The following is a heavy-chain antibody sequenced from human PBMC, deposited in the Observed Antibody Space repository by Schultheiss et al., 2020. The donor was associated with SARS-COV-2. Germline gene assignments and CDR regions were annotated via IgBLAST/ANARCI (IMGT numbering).Heavy chain of an antibody. CDR2: IYTSGST. V-gene: IGHV4-4*07. CDR3: ARHFGPQVVVVPAAIDY. Sequence: SETLSLTCTVSGGSISSYYWSWIRQPAGKGLEWIGRIYTSGSTNYNPSLKSRVTMSVDTSKNQFSLKLSSVTAADTAVYYCARHFGPQVVVVPAAIDYWGQGTLVTVSS. D-gene: IGHD2-2*01. J-gene: IGHJ4*02. CDR1: GGSISSYY.